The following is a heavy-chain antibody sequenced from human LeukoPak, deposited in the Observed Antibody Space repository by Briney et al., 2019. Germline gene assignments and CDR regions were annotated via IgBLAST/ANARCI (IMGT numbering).Heavy chain of an antibody. Sequence: GGSLRLSCAASGFTFSSYSMNWVRQAPGRGLEWVSYITTSSTIYYADSVKGRFTISRDNAKNSLYLQMNSLRDEDTAVYYCARDGYYYDSSGYRLIAFGIWGQGTMVTVSS. J-gene: IGHJ3*02. D-gene: IGHD3-22*01. CDR2: ITTSSTI. V-gene: IGHV3-48*02. CDR1: GFTFSSYS. CDR3: ARDGYYYDSSGYRLIAFGI.